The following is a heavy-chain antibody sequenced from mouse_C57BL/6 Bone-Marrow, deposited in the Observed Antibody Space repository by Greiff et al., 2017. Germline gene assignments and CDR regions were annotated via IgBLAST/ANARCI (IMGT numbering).Heavy chain of an antibody. V-gene: IGHV5-6*01. J-gene: IGHJ3*01. CDR3: ASGGWGAY. CDR2: ISSGGSYT. CDR1: GFTFSSYG. Sequence: EVKLVESGGDLVKPGGSLKLSCAASGFTFSSYGMSWVRQTPDKRLEWVATISSGGSYTYYPDSVKGRVTISRDNAKNTLYLQMSSLKSEDTAMYCCASGGWGAYWGQGTLVTVSA.